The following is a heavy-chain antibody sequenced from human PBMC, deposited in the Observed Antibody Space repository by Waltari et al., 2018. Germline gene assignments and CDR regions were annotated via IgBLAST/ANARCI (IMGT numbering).Heavy chain of an antibody. CDR3: AINSRAQCWFDP. Sequence: QVQVVQSGAEVKKPGSSVKVSCKASGPNYSIAWVRQAPGQGLEWMGGIIPALCTADYTQKFQGRVTITADESTYTAYMELHSLTSADTAIYYCAINSRAQCWFDPWGQGTLVTVTS. CDR1: GPNYS. V-gene: IGHV1-69*12. D-gene: IGHD6-19*01. J-gene: IGHJ5*02. CDR2: IIPALCTA.